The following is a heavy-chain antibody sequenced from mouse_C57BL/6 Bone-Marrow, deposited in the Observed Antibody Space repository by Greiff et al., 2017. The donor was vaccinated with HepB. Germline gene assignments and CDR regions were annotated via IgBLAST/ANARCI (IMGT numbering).Heavy chain of an antibody. V-gene: IGHV1-55*01. CDR2: IYPGSGST. D-gene: IGHD1-1*01. Sequence: QVQLQQSGAELVKPGASVKMSCKASGYTFTSYWITWVKQRPGQGLEWIGDIYPGSGSTNYNEKFKSKATLTVDTSSSTAYMQLSSLTSEDSAVYYCAREGAYYGSSYEDDYWGQGTTLTVSS. J-gene: IGHJ2*01. CDR3: AREGAYYGSSYEDDY. CDR1: GYTFTSYW.